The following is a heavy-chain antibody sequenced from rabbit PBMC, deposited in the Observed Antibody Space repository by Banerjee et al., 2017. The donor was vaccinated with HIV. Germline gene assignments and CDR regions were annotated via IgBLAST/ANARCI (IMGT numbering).Heavy chain of an antibody. CDR2: IDAGSSTFT. V-gene: IGHV1S45*01. CDR3: VREVYHILGL. CDR1: EVSFGISSY. D-gene: IGHD1-1*01. J-gene: IGHJ4*01. Sequence: QEQLVESGGDLVKPGASLTLTCTASEVSFGISSYICWVRQAPGKGLEWIACIDAGSSTFTYYATWAKGRFTISKSSSTTVTLQMTRLTAADTATYFCVREVYHILGLWGQGTLVTVS.